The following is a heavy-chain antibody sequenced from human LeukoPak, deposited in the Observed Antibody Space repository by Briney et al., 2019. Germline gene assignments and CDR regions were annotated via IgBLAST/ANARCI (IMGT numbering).Heavy chain of an antibody. V-gene: IGHV1-18*01. CDR2: ISAYNGNT. CDR3: AREDIVAMTNDY. J-gene: IGHJ4*02. CDR1: GYTFTSYG. D-gene: IGHD5-12*01. Sequence: ASVKVSCKASGYTFTSYGISWVRQAPGQGLEWMGWISAYNGNTNYAQKLQGRVTTTTDTSTGTAYMELRSLRSDDTAVYYCAREDIVAMTNDYWGQGTLVTVSS.